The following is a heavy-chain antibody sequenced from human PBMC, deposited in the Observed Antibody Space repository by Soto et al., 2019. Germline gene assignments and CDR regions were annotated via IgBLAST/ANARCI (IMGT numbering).Heavy chain of an antibody. CDR1: GFTFSSYG. CDR2: ISYDGSNK. J-gene: IGHJ6*02. Sequence: GGSLRLSCAASGFTFSSYGMHWVRQAPGKGLEWVAVISYDGSNKYYADSVKGRFTISRDNSKNTLYLQMNSLRAEDTAVYYCAKDVFSGTFYGMDVWGQGTTVTVYS. CDR3: AKDVFSGTFYGMDV. V-gene: IGHV3-30*18. D-gene: IGHD1-1*01.